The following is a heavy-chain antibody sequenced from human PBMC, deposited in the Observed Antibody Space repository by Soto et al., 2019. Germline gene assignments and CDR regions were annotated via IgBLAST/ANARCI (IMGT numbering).Heavy chain of an antibody. CDR2: ISGSGGST. Sequence: QSGGSLRLSCAASGFTFSSYAMSWVRQAPGKGLEWVSAISGSGGSTYYADSVKGRFTISRDNSKNTLYLQMNSLRAEDTAVYYCAKVGASDDAFDIWGQGTMVTVSS. J-gene: IGHJ3*02. CDR1: GFTFSSYA. CDR3: AKVGASDDAFDI. V-gene: IGHV3-23*01.